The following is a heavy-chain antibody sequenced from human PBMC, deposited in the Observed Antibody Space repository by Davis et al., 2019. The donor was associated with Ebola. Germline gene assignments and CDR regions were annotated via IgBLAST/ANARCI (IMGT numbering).Heavy chain of an antibody. V-gene: IGHV3-30*18. D-gene: IGHD6-25*01. J-gene: IGHJ2*01. CDR3: AKEGPGYFFDV. CDR1: GFTFSSYG. CDR2: TSNDGKSD. Sequence: GESLKISCAASGFTFSSYGMHWVRQAPGKGLEWVAITSNDGKSDCYTDSVKARFTISRDNSENTLYLQMNSLTPEDTAVYYCAKEGPGYFFDVWGRGTLVTVSS.